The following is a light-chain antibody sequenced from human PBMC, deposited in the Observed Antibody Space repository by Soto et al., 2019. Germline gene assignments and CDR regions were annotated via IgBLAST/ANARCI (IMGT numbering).Light chain of an antibody. Sequence: QLVLTQPPSVSGAPGQRVTISCTGSSSNIGAGYDVHWYQQFPGTAPKLLIYGNNNRPSGVPDRFSASKSGTSASLAITGLQAEDEANYYCQSYDSSLSGYVFGGGTKLTVL. V-gene: IGLV1-40*01. CDR3: QSYDSSLSGYV. CDR1: SSNIGAGYD. J-gene: IGLJ3*02. CDR2: GNN.